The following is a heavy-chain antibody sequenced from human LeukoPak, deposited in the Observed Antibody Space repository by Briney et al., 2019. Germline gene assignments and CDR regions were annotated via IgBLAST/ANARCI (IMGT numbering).Heavy chain of an antibody. D-gene: IGHD5-12*01. CDR3: ARESGYAVGDY. Sequence: GGSLRLSCAASGFTFSSYDMHWVRQPPGKGLEWVAAILYDGSNKDYADSAKGRFTISRDNSRNTLYLQMNSLRVEDTAVYYCARESGYAVGDYWGQGTLVTVSS. J-gene: IGHJ4*02. CDR2: ILYDGSNK. CDR1: GFTFSSYD. V-gene: IGHV3-30*14.